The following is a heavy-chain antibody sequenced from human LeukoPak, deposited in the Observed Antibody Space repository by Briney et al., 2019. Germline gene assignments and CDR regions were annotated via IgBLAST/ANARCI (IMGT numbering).Heavy chain of an antibody. D-gene: IGHD2-2*01. CDR3: ARDPGYCSSTSCYRSVAFDI. J-gene: IGHJ3*02. CDR1: GFTFSSYS. V-gene: IGHV3-48*01. Sequence: GGSLRPSCAASGFTFSSYSMNWVRQAPGKGLEWVSYISSSSSTIYYADSVKGRFTISRDNAKNSLYLQMNSLRAEDTAVYYCARDPGYCSSTSCYRSVAFDIWGQGTMVTVSS. CDR2: ISSSSSTI.